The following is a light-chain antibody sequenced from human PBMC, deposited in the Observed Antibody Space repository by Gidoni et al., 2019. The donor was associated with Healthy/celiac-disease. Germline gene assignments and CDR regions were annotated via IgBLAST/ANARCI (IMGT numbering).Light chain of an antibody. Sequence: SYVLTPPPSVSVAPGKTARITCGGNNIGSKSVHWYQQKPGQAPVLVIYYDSDRPSGIPERFSGSSSGNTATLTISRVEAGDEADYYCQVWDSSSDHHVVFGGGTKLTVL. CDR2: YDS. J-gene: IGLJ2*01. CDR3: QVWDSSSDHHVV. CDR1: NIGSKS. V-gene: IGLV3-21*04.